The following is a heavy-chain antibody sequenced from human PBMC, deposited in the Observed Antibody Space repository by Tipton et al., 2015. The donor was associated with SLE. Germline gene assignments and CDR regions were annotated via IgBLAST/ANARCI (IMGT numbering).Heavy chain of an antibody. V-gene: IGHV3-7*01. Sequence: LSLTCAVSGGSISSGDYSWSWIRQAPGKGLEWVANIKQDGSEKYYVDSVKGRFTISRDNAKNSLYLQMNSLRAEDTAVYYCASPPYYGSGSYRPYWYFDLWGRGTLVTVSS. J-gene: IGHJ2*01. CDR2: IKQDGSEK. D-gene: IGHD3-10*01. CDR1: GGSISSGDYS. CDR3: ASPPYYGSGSYRPYWYFDL.